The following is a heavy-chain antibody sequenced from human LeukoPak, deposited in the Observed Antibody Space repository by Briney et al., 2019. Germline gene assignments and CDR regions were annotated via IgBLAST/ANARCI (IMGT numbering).Heavy chain of an antibody. CDR2: IYSGGST. CDR1: GFTVSSNY. V-gene: IGHV3-53*01. J-gene: IGHJ3*02. D-gene: IGHD2-21*02. CDR3: AVVVTAIRRYDAFDI. Sequence: GGSLRLSCAASGFTVSSNYMSWVRQAPGKGLDWVSVIYSGGSTYYADSVKGRFTISRDNSKNTLYLQMDSLRAEDTAVYYCAVVVTAIRRYDAFDIWGQGTMVTVSS.